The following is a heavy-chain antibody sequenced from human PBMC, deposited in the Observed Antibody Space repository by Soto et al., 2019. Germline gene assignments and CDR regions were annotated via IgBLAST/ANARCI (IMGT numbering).Heavy chain of an antibody. Sequence: GESLKISCXGSGYSFTSYWISWVRQMPGKGLEWMGRIDPSDSYTNYSPSFQGHVTISADKSISTAYLQWSSLKASDTAMYYCARHKEPHSPVLLLYWGQGTLVTVSS. V-gene: IGHV5-10-1*01. CDR3: ARHKEPHSPVLLLY. CDR1: GYSFTSYW. D-gene: IGHD2-15*01. J-gene: IGHJ4*02. CDR2: IDPSDSYT.